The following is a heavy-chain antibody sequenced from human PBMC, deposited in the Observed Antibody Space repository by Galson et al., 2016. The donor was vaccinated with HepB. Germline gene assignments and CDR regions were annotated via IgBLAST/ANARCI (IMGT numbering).Heavy chain of an antibody. CDR2: IYLDDSDT. J-gene: IGHJ4*02. Sequence: QSGAEVKKPGESLKISCQDSGYSFTNYWIGWVRQMPGKGLESMGIIYLDDSDTRYNPSLQGQVPISADKSISTAYLQWSSLKASDTAIYYCARYDNTVYFDSWGRGTLVTVSS. D-gene: IGHD3-22*01. CDR3: ARYDNTVYFDS. V-gene: IGHV5-51*01. CDR1: GYSFTNYW.